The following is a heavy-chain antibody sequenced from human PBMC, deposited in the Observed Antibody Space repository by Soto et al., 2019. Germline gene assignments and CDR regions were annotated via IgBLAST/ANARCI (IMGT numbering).Heavy chain of an antibody. CDR2: FYYSGST. D-gene: IGHD2-2*01. Sequence: SETLSLTCTVSGGSISSGPYSWGWIRQPPGKGLERIGTFYYSGSTYYNSSLERRVTISVDTSKNQFSLKVSSVTAADTAMYYCARLGGYCSGTSCYGYYGMDVWGQGTTVTVSS. CDR1: GGSISSGPYS. V-gene: IGHV4-39*01. CDR3: ARLGGYCSGTSCYGYYGMDV. J-gene: IGHJ6*02.